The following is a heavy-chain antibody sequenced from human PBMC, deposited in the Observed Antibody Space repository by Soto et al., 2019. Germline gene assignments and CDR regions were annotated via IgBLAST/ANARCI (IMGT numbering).Heavy chain of an antibody. J-gene: IGHJ4*02. CDR1: GGSIGGVGYS. Sequence: ASETLCVRWGVAGGSIGGVGYSWSWIRQPPGKGLEWIGYIYHSGSPYYNPSLKSRVTISVDRSKNQFSLKLSSVTVADTAVYYCARVTDYWGQGTLVTVSS. CDR2: IYHSGSP. CDR3: ARVTDY. V-gene: IGHV4-30-2*01.